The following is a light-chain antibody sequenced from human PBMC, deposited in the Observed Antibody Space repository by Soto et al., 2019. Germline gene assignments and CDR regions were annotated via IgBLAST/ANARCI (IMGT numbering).Light chain of an antibody. CDR1: QSVHRKY. Sequence: ILLTKQPGTLSLSPGERATLSCKASQSVHRKYLPGYQQKPGQALRILIFAASSRATGIPDRFSGSGSGTDFNLTISRLEPGDFAVYYCQQYGYSCWTFGQGTKVDIK. J-gene: IGKJ1*01. CDR2: AAS. CDR3: QQYGYSCWT. V-gene: IGKV3-20*01.